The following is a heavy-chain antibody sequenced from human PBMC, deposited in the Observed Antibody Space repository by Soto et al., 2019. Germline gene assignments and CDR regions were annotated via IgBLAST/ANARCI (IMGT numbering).Heavy chain of an antibody. CDR2: IYYSGST. V-gene: IGHV4-59*01. D-gene: IGHD3-3*01. CDR1: GGSISSYY. J-gene: IGHJ4*02. Sequence: LSLTCTVSGGSISSYYWSWVRQPPGKGLEWIGYIYYSGSTNYNPSLKSRVTISVDTSKNQFSLKLSSVTAADTAVYYCARGSTIVGVASRGAVFDYWGRGPLVIVSS. CDR3: ARGSTIVGVASRGAVFDY.